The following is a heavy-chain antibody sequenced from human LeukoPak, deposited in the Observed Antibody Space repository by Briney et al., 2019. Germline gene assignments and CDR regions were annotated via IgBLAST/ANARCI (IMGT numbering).Heavy chain of an antibody. CDR2: ISGSGGST. J-gene: IGHJ4*02. V-gene: IGHV3-23*01. CDR1: GFTFSSYA. D-gene: IGHD3-3*01. CDR3: AKVDRDPYYDFWSGYSWSPFDY. Sequence: LGGSLRLSCAASGFTFSSYAMSWVRQAPGKGLEWVSAISGSGGSTYYADSVKGRFTISRDNSKNTLYLQMNSLRAEDTAVYYCAKVDRDPYYDFWSGYSWSPFDYWGQGTLDTVSS.